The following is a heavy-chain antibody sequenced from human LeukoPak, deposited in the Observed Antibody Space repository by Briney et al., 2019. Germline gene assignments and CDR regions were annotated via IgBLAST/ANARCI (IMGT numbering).Heavy chain of an antibody. D-gene: IGHD3-16*01. CDR2: ISSSSSTI. J-gene: IGHJ4*02. CDR3: ARDRDYDYVWGSYLFDY. V-gene: IGHV3-48*04. CDR1: GFTFSSYS. Sequence: GGSLRLSCAASGFTFSSYSMNWVRQAPGKGLEWVSYISSSSSTIYYADSVKGRFTISRDNAKNSLYLQMNSLRAEDTAVYYCARDRDYDYVWGSYLFDYWGQGTLVTVSS.